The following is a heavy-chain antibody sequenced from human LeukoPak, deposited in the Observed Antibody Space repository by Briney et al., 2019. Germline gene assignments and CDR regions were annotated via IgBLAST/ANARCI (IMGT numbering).Heavy chain of an antibody. CDR2: ISSSSSYI. CDR3: ARVTKDYYYGSGSYYSRYFDY. CDR1: GVTFSSYS. Sequence: GGSLRLSCAASGVTFSSYSMNWVRQAPGKGLEWVSSISSSSSYIYYADSVKGRFTISRDNAKNSLYLQMNSLRAEDTAVYYCARVTKDYYYGSGSYYSRYFDYWGQGTLVTVSS. J-gene: IGHJ4*02. V-gene: IGHV3-21*01. D-gene: IGHD3-10*01.